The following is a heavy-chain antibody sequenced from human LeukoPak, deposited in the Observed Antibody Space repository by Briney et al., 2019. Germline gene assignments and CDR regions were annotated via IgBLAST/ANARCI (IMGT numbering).Heavy chain of an antibody. J-gene: IGHJ6*03. D-gene: IGHD3-3*01. CDR3: ARDRGYDFWSGYTNYYMDV. Sequence: SGTLSLTCTVSGGSISSYYWSWIRQPPGKGLEWIGYIYYSGSTNYNPSLKSRVTISVDTSKNQFSLKLSSVTAADTAVYYCARDRGYDFWSGYTNYYMDVWGKGATVTVSS. CDR2: IYYSGST. V-gene: IGHV4-59*01. CDR1: GGSISSYY.